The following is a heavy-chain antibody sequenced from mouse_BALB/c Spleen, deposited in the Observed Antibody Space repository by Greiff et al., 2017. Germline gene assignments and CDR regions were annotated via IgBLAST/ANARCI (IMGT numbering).Heavy chain of an antibody. J-gene: IGHJ3*01. CDR1: GFTFSSYA. CDR3: ANYGYGTWFAY. CDR2: ISSGGST. Sequence: EVQLVESGGGLVKPGGSLKLSCAASGFTFSSYAMSWVRQTPEKRLEWVASISSGGSTSYPDSVKGRFTISRDNARNILYLQMSSLRSEDTAMYYCANYGYGTWFAYWGQGTLVTVSA. D-gene: IGHD2-2*01. V-gene: IGHV5-6-5*01.